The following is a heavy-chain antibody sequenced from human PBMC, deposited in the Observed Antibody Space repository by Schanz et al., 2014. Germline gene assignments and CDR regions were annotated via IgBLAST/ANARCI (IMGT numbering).Heavy chain of an antibody. Sequence: QVQLVQSWAEVKGPGASMKVSCKASGYTFTTYYMLWVRQAPGQGLEWMGIINPSGGSTRYGQKFQGRITVTTDTSTSTVYLELSSLRSDDTAVYYCGRGFSRSYIDFWGQGTLITVSA. CDR2: INPSGGST. CDR3: GRGFSRSYIDF. CDR1: GYTFTTYY. J-gene: IGHJ4*02. D-gene: IGHD6-6*01. V-gene: IGHV1-46*03.